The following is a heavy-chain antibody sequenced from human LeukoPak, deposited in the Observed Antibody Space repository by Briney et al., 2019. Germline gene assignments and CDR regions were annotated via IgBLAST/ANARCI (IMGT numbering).Heavy chain of an antibody. D-gene: IGHD6-13*01. CDR3: ARVLIAAASTYYFDY. V-gene: IGHV4-30-4*08. Sequence: SETLSLTCTVSGGSISSGDYYWSWIRQPPGKGLEWIGYIYYSGSTYYNPSLKSRVTISVDTSKNQSSLKLSSVTAADTAVYYCARVLIAAASTYYFDYWGQGTLVTVSS. CDR2: IYYSGST. J-gene: IGHJ4*02. CDR1: GGSISSGDYY.